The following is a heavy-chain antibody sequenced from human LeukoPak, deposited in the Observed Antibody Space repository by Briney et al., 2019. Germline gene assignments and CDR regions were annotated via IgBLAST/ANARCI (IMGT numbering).Heavy chain of an antibody. CDR3: ARREYSSSWPDDY. CDR1: GFTFSSYS. CDR2: ISSSSYI. V-gene: IGHV3-21*01. D-gene: IGHD6-13*01. J-gene: IGHJ4*02. Sequence: GGSLRLSCAASGFTFSSYSMNWVRQAPGKGLEWVSSISSSSYIYYADSVKGRFTISRDNAKNSLYLQMNSLRAEDTAVYYCARREYSSSWPDDYRGQGTLVTVSS.